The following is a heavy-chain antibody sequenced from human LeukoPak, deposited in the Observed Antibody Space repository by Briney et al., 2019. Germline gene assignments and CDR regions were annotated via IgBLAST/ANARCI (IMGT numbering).Heavy chain of an antibody. CDR2: INHSGST. Sequence: SETLSLTCAVYGGSFSGYYWSWIREPPGKGLEWIGEINHSGSTNYNPSLKSRVTISVDTSKNQFSLKLSSVTAADTAVYYCARGLGYWGQGTLVTVSS. J-gene: IGHJ4*02. V-gene: IGHV4-34*01. CDR1: GGSFSGYY. CDR3: ARGLGY.